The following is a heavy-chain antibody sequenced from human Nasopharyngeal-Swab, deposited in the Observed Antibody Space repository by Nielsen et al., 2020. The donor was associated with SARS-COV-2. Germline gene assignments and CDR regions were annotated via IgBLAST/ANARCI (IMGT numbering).Heavy chain of an antibody. J-gene: IGHJ4*02. Sequence: VGQAPGKGLEWGAGISFSGKTTNYADSVKGRFIISRDNSKNTVYLQMNHLTTDDTAVYYFAKDHRWESPHYLDYWGQGTLVTVSS. CDR2: ISFSGKTT. V-gene: IGHV3-23*01. D-gene: IGHD1-26*01. CDR3: AKDHRWESPHYLDY.